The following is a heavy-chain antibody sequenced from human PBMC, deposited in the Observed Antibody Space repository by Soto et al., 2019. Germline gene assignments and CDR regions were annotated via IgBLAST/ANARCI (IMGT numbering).Heavy chain of an antibody. V-gene: IGHV1-18*04. CDR2: ISAYNGNT. Sequence: QVQLVQSGAEVKKPGASVKVSCKASGYTFTSYVISWVRQAPGQGLEWMGWISAYNGNTNYAQKLQGRVTMNTDTSRSTAYRELRSVRSDDTAGYYCAASHRYYDGSGATFDYWGQGTLVTVCS. J-gene: IGHJ4*02. CDR3: AASHRYYDGSGATFDY. D-gene: IGHD3-22*01. CDR1: GYTFTSYV.